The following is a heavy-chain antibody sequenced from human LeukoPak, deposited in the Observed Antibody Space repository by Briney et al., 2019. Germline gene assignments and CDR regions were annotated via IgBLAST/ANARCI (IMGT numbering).Heavy chain of an antibody. V-gene: IGHV3-30*14. CDR3: AREKFDS. J-gene: IGHJ5*01. Sequence: PGGSLRLSCAASGVAFSNFAMHWVRQAPGKGLEWVAVVSYEGTIKYYADSAKGRFTISRDNSGNIISLQMNNLTTDDTATYYCAREKFDSWGQGALVTVSP. CDR1: GVAFSNFA. CDR2: VSYEGTIK.